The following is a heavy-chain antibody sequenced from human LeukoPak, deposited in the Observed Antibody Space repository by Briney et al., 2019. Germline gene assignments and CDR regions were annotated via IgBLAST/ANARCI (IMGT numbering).Heavy chain of an antibody. CDR2: IYYSGST. CDR1: GGSISSSSYY. CDR3: ARRRRAAWGFSSNDAFDI. D-gene: IGHD7-27*01. J-gene: IGHJ3*02. V-gene: IGHV4-39*01. Sequence: SETLSLTCTVSGGSISSSSYYWGWIRQPPGKGLEWIGSIYYSGSTYYNPSLKSRVTISVDTPKNQFSLKLSSVTAADTAVYYCARRRRAAWGFSSNDAFDIWGQGTMVTVSS.